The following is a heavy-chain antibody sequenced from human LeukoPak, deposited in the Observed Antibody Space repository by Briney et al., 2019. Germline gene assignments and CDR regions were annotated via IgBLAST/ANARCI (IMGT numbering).Heavy chain of an antibody. J-gene: IGHJ4*02. V-gene: IGHV4-59*01. CDR3: ARETPGAGHFDY. CDR1: GGSISSYY. D-gene: IGHD7-27*01. CDR2: IYYSGGT. Sequence: SETLSLTCTVSGGSISSYYWMWIRQPPGKGLEWIGYIYYSGGTHYNPSLKSRVTMLVDTSKNQFSLKLTAVTAADTAVYYCARETPGAGHFDYWGQGSLVTVSS.